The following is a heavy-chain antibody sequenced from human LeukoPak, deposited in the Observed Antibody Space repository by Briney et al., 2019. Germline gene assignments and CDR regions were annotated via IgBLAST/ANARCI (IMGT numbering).Heavy chain of an antibody. Sequence: GASVKVSCKASGYTFTSYGISWVRQAPGQGLEWMGWISAYNGNTNYAQKLQGRVTMTTDTSTSTAYMEPRSLRSDDTAVYYCAQMYYYDSSGYYYFQHWGQGTLVTVSS. CDR3: AQMYYYDSSGYYYFQH. J-gene: IGHJ1*01. CDR1: GYTFTSYG. V-gene: IGHV1-18*01. D-gene: IGHD3-22*01. CDR2: ISAYNGNT.